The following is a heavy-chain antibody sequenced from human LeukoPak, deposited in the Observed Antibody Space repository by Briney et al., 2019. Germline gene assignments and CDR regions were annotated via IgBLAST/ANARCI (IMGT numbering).Heavy chain of an antibody. CDR1: GFTFSSYS. CDR2: ISSSSSYI. CDR3: ARVPLSYGMDV. J-gene: IGHJ6*02. V-gene: IGHV3-21*01. Sequence: GGSLRLSCAASGFTFSSYSMNWVRQAPGKGLEWVSSISSSSSYIYYADSVKGRFTISRDNAKNSLYLQMNSLRAEDTAVYYRARVPLSYGMDVWGQGTTVTVSS.